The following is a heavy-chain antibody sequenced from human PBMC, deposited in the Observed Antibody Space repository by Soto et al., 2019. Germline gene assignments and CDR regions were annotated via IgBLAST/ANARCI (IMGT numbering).Heavy chain of an antibody. CDR3: ARHAGIAARGNWFDP. Sequence: SVKSSSKVSGSNFTSYSMPWVRQAPAQGFECMGIINPSGGSTSYAQKYEARVTMTRXTXXGXXXMXLXXLRXEXTAVYYCARHAGIAARGNWFDPWSQETLDTLS. J-gene: IGHJ5*02. V-gene: IGHV1-46*01. CDR1: GSNFTSYS. D-gene: IGHD6-13*01. CDR2: INPSGGST.